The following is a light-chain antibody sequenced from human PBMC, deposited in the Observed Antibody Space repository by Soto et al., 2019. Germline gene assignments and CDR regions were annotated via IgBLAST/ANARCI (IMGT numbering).Light chain of an antibody. J-gene: IGLJ2*01. Sequence: QSVLTQPPSVSGAPGQRVTISCTGSSSNIGAGYDVHWYQQLPGTAPKLLIYGNSKRPSGVPDRFSGSKSGTSASLAITGLQAEDEADYYCQSYDSSLSGHVVFGGGTKLPVL. CDR1: SSNIGAGYD. V-gene: IGLV1-40*01. CDR2: GNS. CDR3: QSYDSSLSGHVV.